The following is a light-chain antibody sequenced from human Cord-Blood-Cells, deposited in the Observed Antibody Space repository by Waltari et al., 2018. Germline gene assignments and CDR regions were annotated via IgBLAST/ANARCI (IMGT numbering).Light chain of an antibody. CDR1: SSDVGGSNS. CDR2: DVS. Sequence: SALTQPASVSGSPGQSINLSCTGTSSDVGGSNSVSWYQQHPGKAPKLMIYDVSNRPSGVSNRFSGSKSGNTASLTISGLQAEDEADYYCSSYTSSSTWVFGGGTKLTVL. V-gene: IGLV2-14*03. J-gene: IGLJ3*02. CDR3: SSYTSSSTWV.